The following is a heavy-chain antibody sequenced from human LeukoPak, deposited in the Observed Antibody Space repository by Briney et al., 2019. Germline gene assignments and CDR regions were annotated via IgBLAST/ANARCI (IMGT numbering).Heavy chain of an antibody. Sequence: ASVKVSCKASGGTFSSYAISWVRQAPGQGLEWMGGIIPIFGTANYAQKFQGRVTITADESTSTAYMELSSLRSEDTAVYYCARGSYTLGYQPYSGQGTLVTVSS. CDR3: ARGSYTLGYQPY. CDR1: GGTFSSYA. V-gene: IGHV1-69*01. CDR2: IIPIFGTA. J-gene: IGHJ4*02. D-gene: IGHD7-27*01.